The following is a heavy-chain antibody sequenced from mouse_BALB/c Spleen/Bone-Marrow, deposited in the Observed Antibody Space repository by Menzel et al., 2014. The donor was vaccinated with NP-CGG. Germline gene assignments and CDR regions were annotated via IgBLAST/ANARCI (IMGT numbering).Heavy chain of an antibody. CDR2: INPDSSTI. D-gene: IGHD2-3*01. Sequence: LVESGGSLKLSCAASGFDFSRYWMSWVRQAPGKGLEWIGEINPDSSTINYTPSLKDKFIISRDNAKNTLYLQMSKVRSEDTALYYCAREGDGFYWYFDVWGAGTTVTVS. V-gene: IGHV4-1*02. CDR1: GFDFSRYW. CDR3: AREGDGFYWYFDV. J-gene: IGHJ1*01.